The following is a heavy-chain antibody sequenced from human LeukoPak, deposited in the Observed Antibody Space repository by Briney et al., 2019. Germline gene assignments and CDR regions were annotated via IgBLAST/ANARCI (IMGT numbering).Heavy chain of an antibody. J-gene: IGHJ4*02. D-gene: IGHD3-22*01. V-gene: IGHV4-39*01. Sequence: SETLSLTCTVSGGSISSSSYYWGWIRQPPGKGLEWIGSIYYSGSTYYNPSLKSRVTISADTSKNQFSLKLSSVTAADTAVYYCARQKDYYDSSGPQMIDYWGQGTLVTVSS. CDR3: ARQKDYYDSSGPQMIDY. CDR1: GGSISSSSYY. CDR2: IYYSGST.